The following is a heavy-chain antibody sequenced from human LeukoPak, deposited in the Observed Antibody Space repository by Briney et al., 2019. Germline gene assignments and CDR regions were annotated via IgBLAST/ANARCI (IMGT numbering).Heavy chain of an antibody. V-gene: IGHV4-59*01. Sequence: SETLSLTCTVSGGSINNYYWSWIRQPPGTGLEWIGYIYYSGSTNYNPSLKSRVTISVDTSKNQFSLKLSSVTAADTAVYYCARDGSSSWYYFDYWGQGTLVTVPS. CDR2: IYYSGST. CDR1: GGSINNYY. D-gene: IGHD6-13*01. J-gene: IGHJ4*02. CDR3: ARDGSSSWYYFDY.